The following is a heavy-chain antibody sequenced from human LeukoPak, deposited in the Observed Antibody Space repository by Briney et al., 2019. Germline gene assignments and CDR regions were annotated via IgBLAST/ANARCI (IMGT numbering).Heavy chain of an antibody. CDR3: ARGRASSHYYGSGSYYGR. CDR2: INHSGST. J-gene: IGHJ4*02. D-gene: IGHD3-10*01. CDR1: GGSFSGYY. V-gene: IGHV4-34*01. Sequence: SETLSLTCAVYGGSFSGYYWSWIRQPPGKGLEWIGEINHSGSTNYNPSLKSRVTISVDTSKNQFSLKLSSVTAADTAVYYCARGRASSHYYGSGSYYGRWGQGTLVTVSS.